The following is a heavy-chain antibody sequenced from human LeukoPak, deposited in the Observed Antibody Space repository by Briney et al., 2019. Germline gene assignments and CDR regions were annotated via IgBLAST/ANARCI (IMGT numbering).Heavy chain of an antibody. CDR2: ISSNGGST. V-gene: IGHV3-64*01. CDR1: GFTFSSFS. J-gene: IGHJ4*02. Sequence: GGSLRLSCAASGFTFSSFSMHWVGQAPGKGLESVSAISSNGGSTYYANSVKGRFTISRDNSENTLYLQMGSLRTEDMAVYYCAREYYGGYVDYWDQGTLVTVSS. CDR3: AREYYGGYVDY. D-gene: IGHD3-10*01.